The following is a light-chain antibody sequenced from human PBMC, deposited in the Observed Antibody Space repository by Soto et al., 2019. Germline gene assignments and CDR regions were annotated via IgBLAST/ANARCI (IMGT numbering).Light chain of an antibody. CDR1: QSISTW. CDR2: DAS. V-gene: IGKV1-5*01. Sequence: DIQMTQSPSTLFASVGDRVTLSRRASQSISTWLAWYPQKPGKAPKLLIYDASSLESGVPSMFSGSGSGTEFTLTISSLKHDDFETYDCQQYNSYPITFGQGTRLEIK. CDR3: QQYNSYPIT. J-gene: IGKJ5*01.